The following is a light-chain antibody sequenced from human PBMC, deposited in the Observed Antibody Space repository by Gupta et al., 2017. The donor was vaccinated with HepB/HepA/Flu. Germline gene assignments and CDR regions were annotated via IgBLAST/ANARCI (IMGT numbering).Light chain of an antibody. CDR1: SSDVVGYDF. CDR3: SSYKNSSTRDV. V-gene: IGLV2-14*03. Sequence: QSALTQPASVSGSPGQSITISCTGTSSDVVGYDFASWYQQHPGKAPTLMMHDVTNRPSGVSSRFSGSKSGNTASLTIYGLQAEDEADYYCSSYKNSSTRDVFGSGTKVTVL. J-gene: IGLJ1*01. CDR2: DVT.